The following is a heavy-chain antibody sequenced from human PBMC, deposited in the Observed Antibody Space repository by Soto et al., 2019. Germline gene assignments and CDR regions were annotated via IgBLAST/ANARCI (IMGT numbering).Heavy chain of an antibody. Sequence: TLSLTCTVSGGSISSSSYYWGWIRQPPGKGLEWIGSIYYSGSTYYNPSLKSRVTISVDTSKNQFSLKLSSVTAADTAVYYCARQIYDCWSGRLDPWGQGTLVTVSS. V-gene: IGHV4-39*01. J-gene: IGHJ5*02. CDR2: IYYSGST. D-gene: IGHD3-3*01. CDR1: GGSISSSSYY. CDR3: ARQIYDCWSGRLDP.